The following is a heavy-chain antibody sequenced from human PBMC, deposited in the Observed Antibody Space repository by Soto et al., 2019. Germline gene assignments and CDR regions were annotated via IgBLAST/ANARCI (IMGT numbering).Heavy chain of an antibody. Sequence: QVQLVESGGGVVQPGRSLRLSCVGSGFTFSTYAMHWVRQAPGKGLEWVAVIWYDGSNTFSADSVKGRFTIPSDNSKNTLHLQMNSLRAEDPAVSYCARDLVSSRSWASTPEVWGQGTRVTVSS. CDR3: ARDLVSSRSWASTPEV. D-gene: IGHD6-13*01. V-gene: IGHV3-33*01. CDR2: IWYDGSNT. J-gene: IGHJ4*02. CDR1: GFTFSTYA.